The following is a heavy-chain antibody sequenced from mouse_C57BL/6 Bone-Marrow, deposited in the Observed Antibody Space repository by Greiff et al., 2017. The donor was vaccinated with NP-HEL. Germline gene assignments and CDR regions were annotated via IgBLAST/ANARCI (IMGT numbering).Heavy chain of an antibody. Sequence: EVQLVESGPGLVKPSQSLSLTCSVTGYSITSGYYWNWIRQFPGNKLEWMGYISYDGSNNYNPSLKNRISITRDTSKNQFFLKLNSVTTEDTATYYCARDQRGAWFAYWGQGTLVTVSA. CDR1: GYSITSGYY. CDR3: ARDQRGAWFAY. V-gene: IGHV3-6*01. J-gene: IGHJ3*01. CDR2: ISYDGSN.